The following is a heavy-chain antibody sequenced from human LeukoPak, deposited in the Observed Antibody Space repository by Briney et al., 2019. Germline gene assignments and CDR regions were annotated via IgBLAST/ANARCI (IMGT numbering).Heavy chain of an antibody. D-gene: IGHD2-2*01. CDR3: ARLWRSSTSCRD. CDR1: GGSFSGYY. CDR2: IYHSGST. J-gene: IGHJ4*02. V-gene: IGHV4-38-2*01. Sequence: SETLSLTCAVYGGSFSGYYWGWIRQPPGKGLEWIGSIYHSGSTYYNPSLKSRVTISVDTSKNQFSLKLSSVTAADTAVYYCARLWRSSTSCRDWGQGTLATVSS.